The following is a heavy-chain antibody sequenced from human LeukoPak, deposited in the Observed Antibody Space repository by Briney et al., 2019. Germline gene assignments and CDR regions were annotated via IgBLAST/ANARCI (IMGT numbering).Heavy chain of an antibody. CDR3: ARHAGSWYYFDY. V-gene: IGHV4-59*08. CDR1: GGSISSYY. CDR2: IYYSGST. J-gene: IGHJ4*02. D-gene: IGHD6-13*01. Sequence: PSETLPLTCTVSGGSISSYYWSWIRQPPGKGLEWIGYIYYSGSTNYNPSLKSRVTMSVDTSNNQFSLRLSSVTAADTAVYFCARHAGSWYYFDYWGQGTLVTVSS.